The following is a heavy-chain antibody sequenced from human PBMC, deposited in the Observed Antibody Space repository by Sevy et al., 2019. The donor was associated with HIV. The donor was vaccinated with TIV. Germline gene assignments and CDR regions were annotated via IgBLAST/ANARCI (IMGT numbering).Heavy chain of an antibody. Sequence: GGSLRLSCAASGFTFSSYEMNWVRQAPGKGLEWVSYISSSGSTIYYEDSVKGRFTISGDNAKNSLYLQMNSLRAEDTAVYYCARRDYGDYVWERSYYYYGMDVWGQGTTVTVSS. D-gene: IGHD4-17*01. CDR2: ISSSGSTI. J-gene: IGHJ6*02. CDR1: GFTFSSYE. V-gene: IGHV3-48*03. CDR3: ARRDYGDYVWERSYYYYGMDV.